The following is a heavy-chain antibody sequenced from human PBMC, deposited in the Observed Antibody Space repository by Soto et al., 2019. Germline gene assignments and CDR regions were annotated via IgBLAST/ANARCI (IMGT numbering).Heavy chain of an antibody. Sequence: GSLRLSCAASGFTFSSYAMSWVRQAPGKGLEWVSAISGSGGSTYYADSVKGRFTISRDNSKNTLYLQMNSLRAEDTAVYYCAKVIGDYGDYEGDAFDIWGQGTMVTVSS. V-gene: IGHV3-23*01. CDR3: AKVIGDYGDYEGDAFDI. J-gene: IGHJ3*02. D-gene: IGHD4-17*01. CDR2: ISGSGGST. CDR1: GFTFSSYA.